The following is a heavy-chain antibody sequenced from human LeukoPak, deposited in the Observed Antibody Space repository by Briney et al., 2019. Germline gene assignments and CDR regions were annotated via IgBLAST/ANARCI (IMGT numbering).Heavy chain of an antibody. CDR2: IYSGGST. CDR1: AFTVSGNY. D-gene: IGHD4-23*01. J-gene: IGHJ4*02. V-gene: IGHV3-66*01. CDR3: AITTVVTPDFDY. Sequence: GGSLRLSCAASAFTVSGNYMSWVRQAPGKGLEWVSVIYSGGSTYYADSVKGRFTISRDNSKNTLYLQMNSLRAEDTAVYYCAITTVVTPDFDYWGQGTLVTVSS.